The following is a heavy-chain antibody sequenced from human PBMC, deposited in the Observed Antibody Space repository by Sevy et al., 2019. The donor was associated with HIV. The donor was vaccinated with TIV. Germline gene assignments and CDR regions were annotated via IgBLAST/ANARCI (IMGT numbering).Heavy chain of an antibody. CDR2: VNSDGTST. CDR3: VAANSWEDY. Sequence: GGSLRLSCAASGFIFSNYWMHWVRQAPGKGLVWVSRVNSDGTSTTYADSVKGRFTISRDNAKNTLCLQMSSLRAEDTAVYYCVAANSWEDYWGQGTLVTVSS. J-gene: IGHJ4*02. V-gene: IGHV3-74*01. D-gene: IGHD6-13*01. CDR1: GFIFSNYW.